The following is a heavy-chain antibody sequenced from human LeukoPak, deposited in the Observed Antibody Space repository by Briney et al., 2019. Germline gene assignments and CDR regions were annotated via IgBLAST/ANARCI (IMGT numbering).Heavy chain of an antibody. Sequence: GGSLSLSCAASGFRFSDSWMTWVRQTPGKGRQWVASIHEDAGEKQYVESVRGRLTISRDNAKNSLYLQMNSLRVEDTAVYYCASSKDHYCHYWGQGTLVTVSS. J-gene: IGHJ4*02. V-gene: IGHV3-7*05. CDR3: ASSKDHYCHY. CDR1: GFRFSDSW. CDR2: IHEDAGEK.